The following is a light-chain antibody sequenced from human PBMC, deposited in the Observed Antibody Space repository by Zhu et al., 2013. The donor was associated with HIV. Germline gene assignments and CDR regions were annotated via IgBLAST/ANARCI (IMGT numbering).Light chain of an antibody. V-gene: IGLV2-8*01. Sequence: QSALTQPASVSGSPGQSVTISCTGTSSDVGGYNYVSWYQQHPGKVPKLIIYDVFERPSGVPDRFSGSKSGTTASLTVSGLQAEDEADYYCASYAGSNDYVFGSGTTVTVL. CDR3: ASYAGSNDYV. J-gene: IGLJ1*01. CDR1: SSDVGGYNY. CDR2: DVF.